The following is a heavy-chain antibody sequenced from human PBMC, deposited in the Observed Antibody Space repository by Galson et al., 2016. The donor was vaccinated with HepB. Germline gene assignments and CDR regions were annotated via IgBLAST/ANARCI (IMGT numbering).Heavy chain of an antibody. V-gene: IGHV3-23*01. Sequence: SLRLSCAASGLTFSSFAMSWVRQSPGKGLEWLSSISGTDGGTYYAGSVKGRFTISRDSSKNTLFLQMNSLSPEDTAVYYCARDTSSSIRADWWGQGTLVTVSS. CDR3: ARDTSSSIRADW. D-gene: IGHD2-21*01. J-gene: IGHJ4*02. CDR1: GLTFSSFA. CDR2: ISGTDGGT.